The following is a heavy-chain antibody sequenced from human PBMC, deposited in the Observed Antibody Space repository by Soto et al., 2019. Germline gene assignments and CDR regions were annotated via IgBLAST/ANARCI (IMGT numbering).Heavy chain of an antibody. V-gene: IGHV1-3*01. J-gene: IGHJ6*02. Sequence: QVQLVQSGAEVKKPGASVMVSCKASGYTFVNYAIHWVRQAPGQKFEWMGWINAGKVNTRSLQKFQDRLTFTRDTSATKAYLELGSLSTEDTAVYFCAIDISGWGLTNGHVGVDVWGQGTTVIVSS. D-gene: IGHD1-26*01. CDR2: INAGKVNT. CDR3: AIDISGWGLTNGHVGVDV. CDR1: GYTFVNYA.